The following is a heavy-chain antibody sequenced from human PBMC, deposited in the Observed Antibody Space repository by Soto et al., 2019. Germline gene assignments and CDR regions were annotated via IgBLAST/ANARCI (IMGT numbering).Heavy chain of an antibody. J-gene: IGHJ6*03. CDR2: ISAYNGNT. CDR3: ARDRGVAPPVAGNTHYYYYMDV. CDR1: GYSFTNYG. V-gene: IGHV1-18*01. Sequence: QDQLVQSGVEVKKPGASVKVSCKASGYSFTNYGINWVRQAPGQGFEWMGWISAYNGNTNYAQKCQGRVTMTTDASTSTAYLELRSLRSDDTAVYYCARDRGVAPPVAGNTHYYYYMDVWGKGTTVTVSS. D-gene: IGHD6-19*01.